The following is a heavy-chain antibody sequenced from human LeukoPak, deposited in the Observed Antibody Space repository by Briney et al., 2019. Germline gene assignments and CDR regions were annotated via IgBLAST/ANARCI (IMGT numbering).Heavy chain of an antibody. V-gene: IGHV3-48*01. CDR2: ISSSGSAI. CDR3: VRVIGSYFDY. D-gene: IGHD1-26*01. CDR1: GFPLSSYS. J-gene: IGHJ4*02. Sequence: GGSLRLSCAASGFPLSSYSINWVRQAPGKGLEWVSYISSSGSAIYYVDSVKGRFTVSRDNAKNSLFLQMNSPRAEDTAVYYCVRVIGSYFDYWGQGALVTVSS.